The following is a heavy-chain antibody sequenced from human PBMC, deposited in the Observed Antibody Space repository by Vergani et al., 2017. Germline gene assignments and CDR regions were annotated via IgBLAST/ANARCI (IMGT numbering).Heavy chain of an antibody. D-gene: IGHD3-22*01. CDR1: GYSFTSYW. CDR3: ARVLSITMIVVGAFDI. CDR2: IYPGDSDT. V-gene: IGHV5-51*03. Sequence: EVQLVQSGAEVKKPGESLKISCKGSGYSFTSYWIGWVRQMPGKGLEWMGIIYPGDSDTRYSPSFQGQVTISADKSISTAYLQWSSLKASDTAMYYCARVLSITMIVVGAFDIWGQGTMVTVSS. J-gene: IGHJ3*02.